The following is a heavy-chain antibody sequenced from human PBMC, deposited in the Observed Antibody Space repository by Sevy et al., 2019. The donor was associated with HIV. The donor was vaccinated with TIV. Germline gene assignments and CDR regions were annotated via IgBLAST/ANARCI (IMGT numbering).Heavy chain of an antibody. CDR3: AGENAWGRGYS. J-gene: IGHJ4*02. Sequence: SKTLSLTCTVSGGSITSLYWNWIRQPPGKGLEWIANIYYNGHTTYNPSLKSRVTLSLDTSKNQYSLRLSSVTAAVTAMYYCAGENAWGRGYSWGQGTLVTVSS. D-gene: IGHD1-26*01. CDR1: GGSITSLY. V-gene: IGHV4-59*08. CDR2: IYYNGHT.